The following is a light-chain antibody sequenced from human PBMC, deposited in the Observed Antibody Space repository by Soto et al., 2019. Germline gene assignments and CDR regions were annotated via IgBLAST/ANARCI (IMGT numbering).Light chain of an antibody. CDR3: QQYGISPRT. Sequence: EIVLTQSPGTLSLSPGERATLSCRASQSVSSSCLAWYQQKPGQAPRLLIYGAASRATGIPDRFSGSGSGTDFTLTISRLEPEDFAVYYCQQYGISPRTFGQGTKVEIK. CDR2: GAA. V-gene: IGKV3-20*01. J-gene: IGKJ1*01. CDR1: QSVSSSC.